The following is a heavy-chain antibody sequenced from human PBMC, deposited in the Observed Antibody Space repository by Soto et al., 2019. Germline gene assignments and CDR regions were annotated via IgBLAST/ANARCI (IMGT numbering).Heavy chain of an antibody. V-gene: IGHV3-48*02. CDR1: GFTFSSYS. D-gene: IGHD6-13*01. CDR3: ARGKAAAGPDCYGMDV. CDR2: ISSSSSTI. J-gene: IGHJ6*02. Sequence: PGGSLRLSCAASGFTFSSYSMNWVRQAPGKGLEWVSYISSSSSTIYYADSVKGRFTISRDNAKNSLYLQMNSLRDEDTAVYYCARGKAAAGPDCYGMDVWGQGTTVTVSS.